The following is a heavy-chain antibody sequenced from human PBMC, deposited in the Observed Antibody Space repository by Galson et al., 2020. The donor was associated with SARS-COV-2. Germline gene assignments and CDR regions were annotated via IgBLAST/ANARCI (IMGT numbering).Heavy chain of an antibody. D-gene: IGHD6-19*01. J-gene: IGHJ4*02. CDR2: IFFDGSDK. CDR1: GFTFSSHA. V-gene: IGHV3-33*01. CDR3: ARDGQTSSGWALDY. Sequence: GESLKISCAASGFTFSSHAMHWVRQAPGKGLEWVAQIFFDGSDKYYGDSVKGRFTIYRDSSKNTVYLQMNNLRADDTAVYYCARDGQTSSGWALDYWGQGTLVTVSS.